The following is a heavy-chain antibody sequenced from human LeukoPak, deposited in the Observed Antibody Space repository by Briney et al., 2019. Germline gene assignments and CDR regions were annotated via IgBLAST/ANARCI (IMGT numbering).Heavy chain of an antibody. J-gene: IGHJ4*02. CDR2: IRYDGNNI. V-gene: IGHV3-30*02. CDR3: AKPTGTYFDY. CDR1: GFTFSSYG. D-gene: IGHD1-1*01. Sequence: GGSLRLSCAASGFTFSSYGMHWVRQAPGKGLEWVTFIRYDGNNIYYADSVKGRFTISRDNSKNTLYLQMSSLRAEDTAVYYCAKPTGTYFDYCGQGALVTVSS.